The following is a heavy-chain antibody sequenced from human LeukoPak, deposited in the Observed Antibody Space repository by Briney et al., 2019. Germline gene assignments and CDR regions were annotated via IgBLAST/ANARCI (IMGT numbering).Heavy chain of an antibody. CDR1: GFSISSTSYY. Sequence: QVQLQASGPGLVKPSQTLSLTCTVSGFSISSTSYYWSWIRQPAGKGLEWIGRIYSSGSTNYNPSLKSRVTISVEMSNNQFSLKLSSVTAADTAIYYCAREASLALDSWGQGTLVTVSS. CDR2: IYSSGST. V-gene: IGHV4-61*02. J-gene: IGHJ4*02. CDR3: AREASLALDS. D-gene: IGHD3-10*01.